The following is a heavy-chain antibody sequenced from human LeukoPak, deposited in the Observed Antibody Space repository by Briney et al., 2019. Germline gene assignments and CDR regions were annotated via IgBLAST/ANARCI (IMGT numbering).Heavy chain of an antibody. J-gene: IGHJ6*04. CDR1: GYTFTSYD. D-gene: IGHD6-6*01. V-gene: IGHV1-8*01. CDR2: MNPNSGNT. CDR3: ARGRKYSSSCMDV. Sequence: ASVKVSCKASGYTFTSYDINWVRQAPGQGLEWMGWMNPNSGNTGYAQKLQGRVTMTTDTSTSTAYMELRSLRSDDTAVYYCARGRKYSSSCMDVWGKGTTVTVSS.